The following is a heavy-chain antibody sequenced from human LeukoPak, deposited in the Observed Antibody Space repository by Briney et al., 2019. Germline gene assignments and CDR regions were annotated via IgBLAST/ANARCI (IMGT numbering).Heavy chain of an antibody. CDR3: AREVYSPRDGYNFNIDY. J-gene: IGHJ4*02. CDR2: IQFDGNNK. CDR1: GFTFSSYG. V-gene: IGHV3-30*02. D-gene: IGHD5-24*01. Sequence: PGGSLRLSCAASGFTFSSYGMHWVRQAPGKGLEWVAFIQFDGNNKYYADSVKGRFTISRDNSRNTLFLQMNSLRAEDTAVFYSAREVYSPRDGYNFNIDYCGERTLVTVSS.